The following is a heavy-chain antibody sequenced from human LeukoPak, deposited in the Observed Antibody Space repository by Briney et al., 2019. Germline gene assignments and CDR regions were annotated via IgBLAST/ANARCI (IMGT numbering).Heavy chain of an antibody. J-gene: IGHJ5*02. V-gene: IGHV4-34*01. Sequence: SETLSLTCAVYGGSFSGYYWSWIRQPPGKGLEWIGEINHSGSTNCNPSLKSRVTISVDTSKNQFSLKLSSVTAADTAVYYCARARGYSSGWYLAPWGQGTLVTVSS. CDR1: GGSFSGYY. CDR3: ARARGYSSGWYLAP. D-gene: IGHD6-19*01. CDR2: INHSGST.